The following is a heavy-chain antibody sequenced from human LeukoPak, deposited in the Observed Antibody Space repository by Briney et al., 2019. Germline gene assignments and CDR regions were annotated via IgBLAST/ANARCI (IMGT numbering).Heavy chain of an antibody. CDR1: GFTFDDYA. V-gene: IGHV3-9*01. CDR2: ISWNSGSI. CDR3: AKDSVVGADYYYYGMDV. Sequence: GGSLRLSCAASGFTFDDYAMHWVRQAPGKGLEWVSGISWNSGSIGYADSVKGRFTISRDNAKNSLYLQMNSLRAEDTALYYCAKDSVVGADYYYYGMDVWGQGTTVTVSS. J-gene: IGHJ6*02. D-gene: IGHD1-26*01.